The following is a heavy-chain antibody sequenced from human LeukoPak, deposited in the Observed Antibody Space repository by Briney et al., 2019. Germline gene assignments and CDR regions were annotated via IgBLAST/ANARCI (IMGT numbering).Heavy chain of an antibody. CDR1: GFTFSSYG. CDR2: ISGSGGST. Sequence: GGSLRFSCAASGFTFSSYGMSWVRQAPGKGLEWVSAISGSGGSTYYADSVKGRFTISRDNSKNTLYLQMNSLRAEDTAVYYCAKDRRPYYDSSGPTPPAYWGQGTLVTVSS. D-gene: IGHD3-22*01. CDR3: AKDRRPYYDSSGPTPPAY. J-gene: IGHJ4*02. V-gene: IGHV3-23*01.